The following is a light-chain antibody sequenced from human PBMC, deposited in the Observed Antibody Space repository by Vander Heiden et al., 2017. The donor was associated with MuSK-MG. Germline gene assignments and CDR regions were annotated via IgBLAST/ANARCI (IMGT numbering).Light chain of an antibody. J-gene: IGLJ2*01. CDR1: SSSIGSNY. V-gene: IGLV1-47*01. CDR2: KNN. CDR3: ATWDDSRSGRVI. Sequence: QSMLTQPPSASGTPGPRVTISCSGSSSSIGSNYVYWYQQLPGTGPKLLIYKNNQRPSGVPDRFSGSKSATSASLAISGLRSEDEADYCCATWDDSRSGRVIFGGGTKLTVL.